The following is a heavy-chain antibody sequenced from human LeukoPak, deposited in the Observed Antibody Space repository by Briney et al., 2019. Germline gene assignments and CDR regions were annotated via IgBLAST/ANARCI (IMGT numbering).Heavy chain of an antibody. V-gene: IGHV1-2*02. D-gene: IGHD2-15*01. Sequence: GASVKVSCKASGYSSTGYYMHWVRQAPGQGLEWMGWIKANSGGTNYAQKFQGRVTMTRDTSISTAYMELSRLRSDDTAVYYCARDQPAYCSGGSCYSGAFDICGQGTMVTVSS. CDR3: ARDQPAYCSGGSCYSGAFDI. J-gene: IGHJ3*02. CDR1: GYSSTGYY. CDR2: IKANSGGT.